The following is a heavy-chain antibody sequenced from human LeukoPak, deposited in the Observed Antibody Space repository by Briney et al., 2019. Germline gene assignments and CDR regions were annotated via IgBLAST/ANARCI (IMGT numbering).Heavy chain of an antibody. CDR2: ISYDGSNK. CDR3: ARDSLDSGSYYPGLCDY. V-gene: IGHV3-30-3*01. D-gene: IGHD3-22*01. Sequence: GGSLRLSCAASGFTFSSYAMHWVRQAPGKGLEWVAVISYDGSNKYYADSVKGRFTISRDNSKNTLYLQMNSLRAEDTAVYYCARDSLDSGSYYPGLCDYWGQGTLVTVSS. CDR1: GFTFSSYA. J-gene: IGHJ4*02.